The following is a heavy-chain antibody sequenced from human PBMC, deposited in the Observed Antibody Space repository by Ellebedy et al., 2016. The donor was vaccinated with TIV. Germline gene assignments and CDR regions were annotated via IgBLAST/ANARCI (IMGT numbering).Heavy chain of an antibody. CDR3: ARRSFVHRSGSYTS. V-gene: IGHV4-59*01. J-gene: IGHJ5*02. Sequence: MPSETLSLTCTVSGGSISSYYWSWIRQPPGKGLEWIGYIYYSGSTNYNPSLRSRVTISVDTSKNQFSLKLSSVTAADTAVYYCARRSFVHRSGSYTSWGRGALVAVSS. CDR2: IYYSGST. CDR1: GGSISSYY. D-gene: IGHD1-26*01.